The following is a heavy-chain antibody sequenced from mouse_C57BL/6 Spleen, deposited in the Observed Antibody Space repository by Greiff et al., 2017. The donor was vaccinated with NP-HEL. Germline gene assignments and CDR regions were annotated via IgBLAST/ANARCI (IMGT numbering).Heavy chain of an antibody. CDR1: GFTFSSYA. J-gene: IGHJ3*01. CDR3: ARDPRYSKGWFAY. V-gene: IGHV5-4*01. CDR2: ISDGGSST. D-gene: IGHD2-5*01. Sequence: EVQGVESGGGLVKPGGSLKLSCAASGFTFSSYAMSWVRQTPEKRLEWVATISDGGSSTYYPDFVYGRFIISRNNDKNNQYLQMSHLKSEDTAMNYCARDPRYSKGWFAYWGQGTLVTVSA.